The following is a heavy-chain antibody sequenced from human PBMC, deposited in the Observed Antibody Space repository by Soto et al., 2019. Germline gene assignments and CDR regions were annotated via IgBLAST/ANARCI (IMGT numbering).Heavy chain of an antibody. CDR2: ISAYNGNT. CDR3: ARSSRYYDISTGYFPWHYYYYGMDV. J-gene: IGHJ6*04. Sequence: ASVKVSCKASGYTFTSYGISWVRQAPGQGLEWMGWISAYNGNTNYAQKLQGRVTMTTDTSTSTAYMELRSLRSDDTAVYYCARSSRYYDISTGYFPWHYYYYGMDVWGKGTTVAVSS. CDR1: GYTFTSYG. V-gene: IGHV1-18*04. D-gene: IGHD3-9*01.